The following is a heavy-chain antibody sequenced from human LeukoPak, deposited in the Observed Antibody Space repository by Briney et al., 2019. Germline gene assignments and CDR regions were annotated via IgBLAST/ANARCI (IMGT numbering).Heavy chain of an antibody. V-gene: IGHV4-61*02. Sequence: SETLSLTCTVSGYSISSGSYYWSWIRQPAGKGLEWIGRIYSSGSTNYNPSLKSRVTISLDTSKNQFSLKLSSVTAADTAVYYCAREKAHAFDIWGQGTMVTVSS. J-gene: IGHJ3*02. CDR3: AREKAHAFDI. CDR1: GYSISSGSYY. CDR2: IYSSGST.